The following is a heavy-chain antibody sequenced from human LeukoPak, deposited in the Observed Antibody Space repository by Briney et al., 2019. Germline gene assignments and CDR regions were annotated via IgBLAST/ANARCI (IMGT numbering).Heavy chain of an antibody. CDR3: ARNYYGSGTFDY. CDR1: GYTFTNYD. CDR2: MTPNSGNT. D-gene: IGHD3-10*01. Sequence: AAVKVSCKASGYTFTNYDINWVRQAPGQGLVWMGWMTPNSGNTGYAQKFQGRVTMTRDTSISTAYMELSSLRSEDTAVYYCARNYYGSGTFDYWGQGTLVTVS. V-gene: IGHV1-8*01. J-gene: IGHJ4*02.